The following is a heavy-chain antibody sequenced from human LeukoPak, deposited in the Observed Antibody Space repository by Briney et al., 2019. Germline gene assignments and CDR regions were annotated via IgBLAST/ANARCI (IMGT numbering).Heavy chain of an antibody. D-gene: IGHD2-15*01. CDR3: ASRSGHWDF. J-gene: IGHJ4*02. V-gene: IGHV3-48*04. CDR2: ISSSSSTI. Sequence: GGSLRLSCAASGFTFSSYSMNWVRQAPGKGLEWVSYISSSSSTIYYADSVKGRFTISRDNAKNSLYLQMNTLTVDDTALYYCASRSGHWDFWGPGTLVTVSS. CDR1: GFTFSSYS.